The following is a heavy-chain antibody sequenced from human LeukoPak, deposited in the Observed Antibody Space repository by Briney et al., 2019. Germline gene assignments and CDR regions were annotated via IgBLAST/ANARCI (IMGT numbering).Heavy chain of an antibody. CDR2: INHSGST. CDR1: GGSISSSSYY. Sequence: PSETLSLTCTVSGGSISSSSYYWGWIRQPPGKGLEWIGEINHSGSTNYNPSLKSRVTISVDTSKNQFSLKLSSVTAADTAVYYCASSVSYGLTIDYWGQGTLVTVSS. V-gene: IGHV4-39*07. D-gene: IGHD5-18*01. CDR3: ASSVSYGLTIDY. J-gene: IGHJ4*02.